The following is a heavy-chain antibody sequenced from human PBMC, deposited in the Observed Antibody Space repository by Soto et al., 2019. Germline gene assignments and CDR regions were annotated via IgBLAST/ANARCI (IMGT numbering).Heavy chain of an antibody. CDR2: IRAYTGNT. Sequence: QVQLVQSGAEVKKPGASVKVSCKASGYTFTSYGISWVRQAPGQGLEWMGWIRAYTGNTNYAQKLQGRVTMTTDTSTSTAYRELRSLRSDDMSGYYCARDLPTMDVWGQGTTVTVSS. CDR3: ARDLPTMDV. V-gene: IGHV1-18*03. CDR1: GYTFTSYG. J-gene: IGHJ6*02.